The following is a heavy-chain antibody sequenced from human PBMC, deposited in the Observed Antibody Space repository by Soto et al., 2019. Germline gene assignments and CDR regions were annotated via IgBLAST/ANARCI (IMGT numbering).Heavy chain of an antibody. CDR3: ARAVSSWYPMDV. Sequence: QLQLQESGPGLVKPSETLSLTCTVSGGSISSSSYYWGWIRQPPGKGLEWIGSIYYSGSTYYNPSLKCRVTISVDTSKNQFSLKLRSVTAADTAVYYCARAVSSWYPMDVWGQGTTVTVSS. CDR1: GGSISSSSYY. J-gene: IGHJ6*02. CDR2: IYYSGST. D-gene: IGHD6-13*01. V-gene: IGHV4-39*01.